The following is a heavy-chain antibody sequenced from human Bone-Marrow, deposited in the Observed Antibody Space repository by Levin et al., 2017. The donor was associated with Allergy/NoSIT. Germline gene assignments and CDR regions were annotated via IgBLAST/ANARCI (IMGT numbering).Heavy chain of an antibody. CDR1: GYSISSGYY. J-gene: IGHJ3*02. Sequence: NPSETLSLTCTVSGYSISSGYYWGWIRQPPGKGLEWIGSIYHSGSTYYNPSLKSRVTISVDTSKNQFSLKLSSVTAADTAVYYCARGSDYYDSSGYYAHAFDIWGQGTMVTVSS. CDR2: IYHSGST. CDR3: ARGSDYYDSSGYYAHAFDI. V-gene: IGHV4-38-2*02. D-gene: IGHD3-22*01.